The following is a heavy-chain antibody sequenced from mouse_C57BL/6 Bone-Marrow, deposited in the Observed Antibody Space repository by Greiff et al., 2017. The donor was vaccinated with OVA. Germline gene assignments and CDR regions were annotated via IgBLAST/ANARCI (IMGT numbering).Heavy chain of an antibody. Sequence: EVQGVESGGGLVQPGESLKLSCESNEYEFPSHDMSWVRKTPEKRLELVAAINSDGGSTYYPDTMERRFIISRDNTKKTLYLQMSSLRSEDTALYYCARRSTMVTTGGFDYWGQGTTLTVSS. D-gene: IGHD2-2*01. J-gene: IGHJ2*01. CDR1: EYEFPSHD. V-gene: IGHV5-2*01. CDR3: ARRSTMVTTGGFDY. CDR2: INSDGGST.